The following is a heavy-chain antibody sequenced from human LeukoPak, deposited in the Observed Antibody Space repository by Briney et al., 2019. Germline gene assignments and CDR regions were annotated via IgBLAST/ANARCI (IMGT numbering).Heavy chain of an antibody. J-gene: IGHJ4*02. D-gene: IGHD2-21*02. V-gene: IGHV3-33*06. CDR2: MWSDGRTT. Sequence: GGPLRLSCVASGFTFSNYGMNWVRQAPGKGLECVAVMWSDGRTTYYADSVKGRFTISRDNSKNTLYLQLNSLRADDTAVYYCAKNGVYCDVHCPADYWGQGTLVTVSS. CDR1: GFTFSNYG. CDR3: AKNGVYCDVHCPADY.